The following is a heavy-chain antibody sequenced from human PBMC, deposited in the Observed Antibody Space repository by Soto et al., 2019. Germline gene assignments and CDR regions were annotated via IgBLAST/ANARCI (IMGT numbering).Heavy chain of an antibody. CDR1: GGSISSGGYY. Sequence: QVQLQESGPGLVKPSQTLSLTCTVSGGSISSGGYYWSWIRQHPGKGLELIGYIYYSGSTYYNPSFKSRVIISVDPPKHQFSLKLNSVPAADTAMYYCASIWGYGGNSRFVYWGQGTLVIDSS. D-gene: IGHD3-16*01. CDR3: ASIWGYGGNSRFVY. V-gene: IGHV4-31*03. J-gene: IGHJ4*02. CDR2: IYYSGST.